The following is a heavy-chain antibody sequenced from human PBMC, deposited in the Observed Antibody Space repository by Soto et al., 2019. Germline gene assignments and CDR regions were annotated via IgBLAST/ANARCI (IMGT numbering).Heavy chain of an antibody. V-gene: IGHV5-10-1*01. D-gene: IGHD6-19*01. CDR2: IDPSDSYT. Sequence: GESLKISCKGSGYSFTSYWIRWVRQMPGKGLEWMGRIDPSDSYTNYSPSFQGHVTISADKSISTAYLQWSSLKASDTAMYYCARMAGVADLRGEDAFDIWGQGTMVTVSS. J-gene: IGHJ3*02. CDR1: GYSFTSYW. CDR3: ARMAGVADLRGEDAFDI.